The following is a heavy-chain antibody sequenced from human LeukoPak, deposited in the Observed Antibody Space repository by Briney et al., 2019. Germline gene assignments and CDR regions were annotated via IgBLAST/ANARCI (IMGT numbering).Heavy chain of an antibody. V-gene: IGHV1-46*01. Sequence: ASVKVSCKASGYTFTDYYMHWVRQAPGQGLEWMGIINPSGGSTSYAQKFQGRVTMTRDTSTSTVYMELSSLRSEDTAVYYCARDQGLGSSDPEYYFDYWGQGTLVTVSS. J-gene: IGHJ4*02. CDR3: ARDQGLGSSDPEYYFDY. D-gene: IGHD1-26*01. CDR2: INPSGGST. CDR1: GYTFTDYY.